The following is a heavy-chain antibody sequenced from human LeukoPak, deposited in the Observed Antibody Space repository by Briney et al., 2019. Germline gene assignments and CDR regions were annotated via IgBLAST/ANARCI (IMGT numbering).Heavy chain of an antibody. J-gene: IGHJ5*02. V-gene: IGHV6-1*01. CDR2: TYYKSKWYN. CDR3: VRDLDWFDP. Sequence: SQTLALTCAISGDSVSSNSVAWNWIRQSPSRGLEWRGRTYYKSKWYNNYAASVKSRITINPDTSKNQFSLQLNSVTPEDTAVYYCVRDLDWFDPWGQGTLVTVS. CDR1: GDSVSSNSVA.